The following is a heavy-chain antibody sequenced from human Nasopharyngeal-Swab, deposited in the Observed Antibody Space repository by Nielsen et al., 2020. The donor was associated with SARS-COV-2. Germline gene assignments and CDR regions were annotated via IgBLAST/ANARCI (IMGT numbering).Heavy chain of an antibody. D-gene: IGHD2-2*01. CDR1: GFTFSSYS. CDR3: ARNQLLGSYYYYGMDV. V-gene: IGHV3-21*01. CDR2: ISSSSSYI. J-gene: IGHJ6*02. Sequence: GGSLRLSCAASGFTFSSYSMNWVRQAPGKGLEWVSSISSSSSYIYYADSVKGRFTISRDNAKNSLYLQMNSLRAEDTAVYYCARNQLLGSYYYYGMDVWGQGTTVT.